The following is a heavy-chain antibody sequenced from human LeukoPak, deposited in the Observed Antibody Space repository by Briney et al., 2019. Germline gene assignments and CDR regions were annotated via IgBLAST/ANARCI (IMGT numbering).Heavy chain of an antibody. CDR1: GIAFSNSI. J-gene: IGHJ3*01. D-gene: IGHD3-22*01. V-gene: IGHV3-30*04. CDR2: MSYDGFSK. CDR3: AREGHTSGYCGTFDV. Sequence: PGGSLRLSCVASGIAFSNSIMHWVRQALGKGLEWVSAMSYDGFSKYYADSMKGRLTISRDDSKNTVYLQMKSLRPKDTAVYYCAREGHTSGYCGTFDVWGQGTTVAVS.